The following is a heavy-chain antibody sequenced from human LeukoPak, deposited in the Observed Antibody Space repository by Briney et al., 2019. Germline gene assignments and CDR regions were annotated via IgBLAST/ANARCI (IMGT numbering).Heavy chain of an antibody. CDR2: VIDHSRGT. CDR1: GFTFSTYA. Sequence: GGSLRLSCAASGFTFSTYAMSWVRQAPGKGLEWVSAVIDHSRGTYYPDSVKGRFTISRDNPKNTLYLQMNSLGADDTALYYCAKGSSLEWLDWGQGTLATVSS. D-gene: IGHD3-3*01. CDR3: AKGSSLEWLD. V-gene: IGHV3-23*01. J-gene: IGHJ4*02.